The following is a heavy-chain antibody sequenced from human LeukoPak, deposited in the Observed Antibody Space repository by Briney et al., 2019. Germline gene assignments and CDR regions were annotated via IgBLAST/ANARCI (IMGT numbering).Heavy chain of an antibody. CDR1: GVSISSYS. CDR3: ARVWELPYFDY. V-gene: IGHV4-59*01. CDR2: IYNSGST. Sequence: TSETLSLTCTVSGVSISSYSWSWIRQPPGKGLEWIAYIYNSGSTNYNPSLKGRVTISVDTSKNQISLKLSSVTAADTAVYYCARVWELPYFDYWGQGTLVTVSS. J-gene: IGHJ4*02. D-gene: IGHD1-26*01.